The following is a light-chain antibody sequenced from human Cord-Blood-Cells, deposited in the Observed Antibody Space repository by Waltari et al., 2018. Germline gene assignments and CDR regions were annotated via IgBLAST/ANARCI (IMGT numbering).Light chain of an antibody. V-gene: IGLV2-11*02. CDR3: CSYAGSYVV. J-gene: IGLJ2*01. CDR1: SSDVGGYNY. Sequence: QSALTQPRSVSGSPGQSVTLSCPGTSSDVGGYNYVSWYQQHPGKAPKLLIYDVSKRPSGVPYRFSGSKSGNTASLTISGLQAEDEADYYCCSYAGSYVVFGGGTKLTVL. CDR2: DVS.